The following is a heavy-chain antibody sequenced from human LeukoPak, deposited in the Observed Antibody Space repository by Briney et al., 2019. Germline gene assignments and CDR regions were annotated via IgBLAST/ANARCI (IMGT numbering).Heavy chain of an antibody. CDR1: GGSISSYY. CDR2: IYYSGST. V-gene: IGHV4-59*01. Sequence: KPSETLSLTCTVSGGSISSYYWSWIRQPPGKGLEWIGYIYYSGSTNYNPSLKSRVTISVDTSKNQFSLKPNSVTAADTAVYYCARDPRGGTSRDNWFDPWGQGTLVTVSS. J-gene: IGHJ5*02. CDR3: ARDPRGGTSRDNWFDP. D-gene: IGHD1-1*01.